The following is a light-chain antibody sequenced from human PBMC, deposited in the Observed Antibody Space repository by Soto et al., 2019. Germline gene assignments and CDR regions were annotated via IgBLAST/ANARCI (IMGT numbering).Light chain of an antibody. CDR2: GTS. J-gene: IGKJ3*01. CDR3: QQYNTFLFT. V-gene: IGKV3-15*01. Sequence: EIVMTQSPATLSVSPGERATLSCRASQSVSSNLAWYQQKPGQAPSLLIYGTSTRATGVPARFSGSGSGTEFTLTISSLQSDDFAFYYCQQYNTFLFTFGPGTKVDIK. CDR1: QSVSSN.